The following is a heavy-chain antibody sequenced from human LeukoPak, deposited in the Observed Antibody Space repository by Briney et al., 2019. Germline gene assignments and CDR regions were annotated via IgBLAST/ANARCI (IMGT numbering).Heavy chain of an antibody. V-gene: IGHV3-53*01. J-gene: IGHJ4*02. D-gene: IGHD5-24*01. CDR1: GFTVSSNY. CDR2: IYSGGST. Sequence: GGSLRLSCGASGFTVSSNYMSWVRQAAGKGLEWVSVIYSGGSTYYADSVKGRFTISRDKSKNTLYLQMNSLRAEDTAVYYCARDLRPLGWLQPTLGLDYWGQGTLVTVSS. CDR3: ARDLRPLGWLQPTLGLDY.